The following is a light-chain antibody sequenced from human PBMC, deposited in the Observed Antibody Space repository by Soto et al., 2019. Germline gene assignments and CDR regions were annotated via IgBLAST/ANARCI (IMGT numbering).Light chain of an antibody. CDR1: SSDVGTYNY. V-gene: IGLV2-14*01. J-gene: IGLJ2*01. CDR2: EVR. Sequence: QSVLTQPASVSGSPGQSITISCTGTSSDVGTYNYVSWYQQHPGKAPKLMIFEVRNRPSGVSNRFSGSKSGNTASLTISGLQAEDEADYYCSSYTSSSFVVFGGGTKLTVL. CDR3: SSYTSSSFVV.